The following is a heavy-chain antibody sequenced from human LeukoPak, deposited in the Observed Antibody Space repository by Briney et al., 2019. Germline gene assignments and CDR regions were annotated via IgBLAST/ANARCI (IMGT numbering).Heavy chain of an antibody. CDR2: IYHSGST. CDR3: ARIKQLGLYYYYYGMDV. CDR1: GGSISSSNW. Sequence: SETLSLTCAVSGGSISSSNWWSWVRQPPGKGLEWIGEIYHSGSTNYNPSLKSRVTISVDKSKNQFSLKLSSVTAADTAVYYCARIKQLGLYYYYYGMDVWGQGTTVTVSS. V-gene: IGHV4-4*02. J-gene: IGHJ6*02. D-gene: IGHD6-6*01.